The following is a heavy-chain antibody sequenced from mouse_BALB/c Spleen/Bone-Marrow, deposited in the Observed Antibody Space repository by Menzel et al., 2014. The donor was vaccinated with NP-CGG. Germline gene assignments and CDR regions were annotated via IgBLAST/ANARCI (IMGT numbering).Heavy chain of an antibody. D-gene: IGHD2-4*01. CDR1: GFTFSTYA. V-gene: IGHV5-9-3*01. Sequence: EVKVVESGGGLAKPGGSLQLSCAASGFTFSTYAMSWVRQTPEKRLEWVATISRSGSYTYYPDSVKGRFTISRDNAKNTLYLQMSSLRSEDTAMFYCSRLRMITTYFDVWGAGTTVTVSS. CDR2: ISRSGSYT. J-gene: IGHJ1*01. CDR3: SRLRMITTYFDV.